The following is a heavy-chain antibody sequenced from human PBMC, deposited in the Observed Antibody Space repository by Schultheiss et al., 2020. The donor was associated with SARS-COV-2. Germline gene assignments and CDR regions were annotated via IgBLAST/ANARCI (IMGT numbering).Heavy chain of an antibody. CDR2: IWYDGSNK. J-gene: IGHJ4*02. D-gene: IGHD7-27*01. CDR1: GFTFSSYG. CDR3: AKAGRPRTGDLGY. Sequence: GESLKISCAASGFTFSSYGMHWVRQAPGKGLEWVAVIWYDGSNKYYADSVKGRFTISRDNSKNKLYLQMNSLRAEDTAVYYCAKAGRPRTGDLGYWGQGTLVTVSS. V-gene: IGHV3-33*06.